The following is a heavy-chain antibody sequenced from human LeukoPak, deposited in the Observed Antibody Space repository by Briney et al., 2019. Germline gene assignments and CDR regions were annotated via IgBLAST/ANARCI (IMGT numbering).Heavy chain of an antibody. V-gene: IGHV4-39*07. Sequence: SETLSLTCTVSGGSISSSSYYWGWIRQPPGKGLEWIGSIYYSGSTYYNPSLKSRVTISVDTSKNQFSLKLSSVTAADTAVYYCARDGTPIGVAAAVGGYYYMDVWGKGTTVTVSS. CDR1: GGSISSSSYY. CDR3: ARDGTPIGVAAAVGGYYYMDV. CDR2: IYYSGST. J-gene: IGHJ6*03. D-gene: IGHD6-13*01.